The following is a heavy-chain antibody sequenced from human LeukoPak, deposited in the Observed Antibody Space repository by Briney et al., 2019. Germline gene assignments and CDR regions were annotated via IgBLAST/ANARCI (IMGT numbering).Heavy chain of an antibody. V-gene: IGHV3-74*01. CDR2: INSDGSST. D-gene: IGHD3/OR15-3a*01. CDR1: GFTFSSYW. J-gene: IGHJ3*02. CDR3: AREGDWLGALNAFDI. Sequence: GGSLRLSCAASGFTFSSYWMHWVRQAPGKGLVWVSRINSDGSSTSYADSVKGRFTISRDNAKNTLYLQMNSLRAEDTAVYYCAREGDWLGALNAFDIWGQGTMVTVSS.